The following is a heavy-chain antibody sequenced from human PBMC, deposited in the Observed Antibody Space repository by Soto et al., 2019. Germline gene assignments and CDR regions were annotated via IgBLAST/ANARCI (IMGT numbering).Heavy chain of an antibody. D-gene: IGHD3-9*01. J-gene: IGHJ6*02. CDR1: GYTFNTYD. V-gene: IGHV1-8*01. CDR3: ARSGATGYYSTHYYGMDV. Sequence: QEQLVQSVAEVKKPGASVKISCKASGYTFNTYDINWVRQATGQGLEWMGWMNPESGSTGFAQSFQGRITLTGNTSINTVYMEVSSLTNEDTAVYFCARSGATGYYSTHYYGMDVWGPGTTVTVSS. CDR2: MNPESGST.